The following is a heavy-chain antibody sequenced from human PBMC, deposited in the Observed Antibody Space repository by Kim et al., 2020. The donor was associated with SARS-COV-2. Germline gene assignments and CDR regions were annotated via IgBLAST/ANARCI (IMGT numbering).Heavy chain of an antibody. CDR1: GFTFSSYG. V-gene: IGHV3-33*01. CDR3: ARASDWDTAMVHQAYYYYYGMDV. J-gene: IGHJ6*02. Sequence: GGSLRLSCAASGFTFSSYGMHWVRQAPGKGLEWVAVIWYDGSNKYYADSVKGRFTISRDNSKNTLYLQMNSLRAEDTAVYYCARASDWDTAMVHQAYYYYYGMDVWGQGTTVTVSS. CDR2: IWYDGSNK. D-gene: IGHD5-18*01.